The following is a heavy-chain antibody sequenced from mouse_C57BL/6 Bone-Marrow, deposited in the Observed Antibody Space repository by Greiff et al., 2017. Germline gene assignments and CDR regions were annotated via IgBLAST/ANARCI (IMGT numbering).Heavy chain of an antibody. J-gene: IGHJ4*01. CDR2: IYPRSGNT. V-gene: IGHV1-81*01. Sequence: VQVVESGAELARPGASVKLSCKASGYTFTSYGISWVKQRTGQGLEWIGEIYPRSGNTYYNEKFKGKATLTADKSSSTAYMELRSLTSEDSAVYFCAFRQLRLPYAMDYWGQGTSVTVSS. CDR1: GYTFTSYG. D-gene: IGHD3-2*02. CDR3: AFRQLRLPYAMDY.